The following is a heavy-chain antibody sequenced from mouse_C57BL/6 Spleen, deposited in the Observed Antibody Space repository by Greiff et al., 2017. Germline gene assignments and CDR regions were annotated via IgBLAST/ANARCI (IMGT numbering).Heavy chain of an antibody. CDR1: GFTFSDYG. J-gene: IGHJ3*01. V-gene: IGHV5-17*01. CDR2: ISSGSSTI. D-gene: IGHD2-4*01. CDR3: ATRDYDFLGFAY. Sequence: EVKLVESGGGLVKPGGSLTLSCAASGFTFSDYGMHWVRQAPEQGLEWVAYISSGSSTIYYADTVKGRFTISRDNAKNTLFLQMTSPRSEDTAKYYCATRDYDFLGFAYWGQGTLVTVSA.